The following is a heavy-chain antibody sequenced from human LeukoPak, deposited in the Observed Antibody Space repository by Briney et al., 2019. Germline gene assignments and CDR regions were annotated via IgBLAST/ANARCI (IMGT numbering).Heavy chain of an antibody. CDR2: IYPGDSDT. CDR1: VFSFSNYW. J-gene: IGHJ3*02. D-gene: IGHD3-22*01. Sequence: GESLKISCKASVFSFSNYWIAWVRQKPGEGLEWMGNIYPGDSDTRYSPSFQGQVTISADKSVSTAYLQWSSLKASDTAMYYCARQMDYYDTISYPKGAFHIWGQGTMVTVSS. CDR3: ARQMDYYDTISYPKGAFHI. V-gene: IGHV5-51*01.